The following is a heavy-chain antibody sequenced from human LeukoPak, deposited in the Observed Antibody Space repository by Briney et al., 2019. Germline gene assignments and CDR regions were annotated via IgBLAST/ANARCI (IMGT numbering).Heavy chain of an antibody. V-gene: IGHV3-48*03. CDR2: ISSSGSTI. CDR1: GFTFSSYE. Sequence: PGGSLRLSCAASGFTFSSYEMNWVRQAPGKGLEWVSYISSSGSTIYYADSVKGRFTISRDNAKNSLYLQMNSLRAEDTAVYYCAREDHYDSSGYRKAFDIWGQGTMLTVSS. D-gene: IGHD3-22*01. J-gene: IGHJ3*02. CDR3: AREDHYDSSGYRKAFDI.